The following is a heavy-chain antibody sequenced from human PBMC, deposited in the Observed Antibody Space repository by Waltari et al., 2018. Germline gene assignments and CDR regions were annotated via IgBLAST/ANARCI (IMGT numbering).Heavy chain of an antibody. CDR2: IYYSGTT. V-gene: IGHV4-59*01. Sequence: QVQLQESGPGLVKPSETLSLTCTVSGGSISSYYWAWIRQHPGKGLDWIGYIYYSGTTNYDPSLKSRVTISVDTSKNQFSLKLSSVTAADTAVYYCARGLGYCSSNRCFDAFDIWGQGTMVTVSS. J-gene: IGHJ3*02. CDR3: ARGLGYCSSNRCFDAFDI. CDR1: GGSISSYY. D-gene: IGHD2-2*01.